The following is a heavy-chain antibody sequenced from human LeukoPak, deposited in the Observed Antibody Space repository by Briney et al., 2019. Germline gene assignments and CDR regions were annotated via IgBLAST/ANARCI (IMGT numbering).Heavy chain of an antibody. J-gene: IGHJ3*02. CDR1: GGSFSGYY. CDR3: ARHLNPDAFDI. V-gene: IGHV4-34*01. D-gene: IGHD1-14*01. Sequence: SETLSLTCAVYGGSFSGYYWSWIRQPPGKGLEWIGEINHSGSTNYNPSLKSRVTISVDTSKNQFSLKLSSVTAADTAVYYCARHLNPDAFDIWGQGTMVTVSS. CDR2: INHSGST.